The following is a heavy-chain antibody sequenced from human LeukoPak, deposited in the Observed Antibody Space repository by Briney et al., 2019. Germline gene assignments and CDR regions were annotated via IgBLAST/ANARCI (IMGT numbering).Heavy chain of an antibody. V-gene: IGHV3-74*01. D-gene: IGHD3-9*01. CDR1: GFTFTTYW. Sequence: GESLRLSCAASGFTFTTYWMSWVRQAPGKGLVWVSRINSDGSSTSYADSVKGRFTISRDNAKNTLYLQMNSLRAEDTAVYYCARVRYFDWLLLDYWGQGTLVTVSS. CDR3: ARVRYFDWLLLDY. CDR2: INSDGSST. J-gene: IGHJ4*02.